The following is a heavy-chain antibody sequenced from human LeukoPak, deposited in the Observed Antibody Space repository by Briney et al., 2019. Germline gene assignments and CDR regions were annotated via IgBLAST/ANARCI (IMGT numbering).Heavy chain of an antibody. J-gene: IGHJ4*02. D-gene: IGHD3-22*01. Sequence: ASVKVSCKASGYTFTSYGISWVRQAPGQGLEWIGWISAYNGNTNYAQKVQGRVTMTTDTSTSTAYMELRSLRSDDTAVYYCARGTIYYYDSSGYYPFDYWGQGTLVTVSS. CDR1: GYTFTSYG. CDR3: ARGTIYYYDSSGYYPFDY. V-gene: IGHV1-18*01. CDR2: ISAYNGNT.